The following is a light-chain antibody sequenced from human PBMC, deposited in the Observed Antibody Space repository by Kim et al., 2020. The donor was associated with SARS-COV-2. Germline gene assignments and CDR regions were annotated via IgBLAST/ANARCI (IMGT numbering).Light chain of an antibody. J-gene: IGKJ5*01. CDR2: AAT. V-gene: IGKV1-9*01. CDR1: QSISSY. CDR3: QQLNTYPLS. Sequence: LAASVGDSVTIACAANQSISSYLAWYQQKPGEAPNLLFYAATTVQSGVPSRFSGSGSGTEFTLTISSLQPEDFATYFCQQLNTYPLSFGQGTRLEIK.